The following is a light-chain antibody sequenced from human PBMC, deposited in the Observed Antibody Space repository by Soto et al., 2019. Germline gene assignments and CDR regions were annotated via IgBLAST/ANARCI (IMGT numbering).Light chain of an antibody. CDR3: SSSTTFTTLV. CDR2: EVS. V-gene: IGLV2-14*01. CDR1: SNDVGSYDF. Sequence: QSALTQPASVSGSPGQSITISCTGTSNDVGSYDFVSWCQQQPGKAPKLLIYEVSNRPSGVSHRFSGSKSDNTASLTIYGLQSEDEADYYCSSSTTFTTLVFGTGTKVTVL. J-gene: IGLJ1*01.